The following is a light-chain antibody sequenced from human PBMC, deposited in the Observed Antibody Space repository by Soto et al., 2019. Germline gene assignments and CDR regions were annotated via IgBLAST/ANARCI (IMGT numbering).Light chain of an antibody. CDR1: QNIDIN. J-gene: IGKJ5*01. Sequence: EIVMTPSPATLSVSPCERATLFVRASQNIDINLVWYQQKPGQAPRLLIFRASTRATGIPPRFSGSGSGTEFTLTISSLQSEDIAVYYCQQYHHWPPITFGQGTRLEI. CDR3: QQYHHWPPIT. CDR2: RAS. V-gene: IGKV3-15*01.